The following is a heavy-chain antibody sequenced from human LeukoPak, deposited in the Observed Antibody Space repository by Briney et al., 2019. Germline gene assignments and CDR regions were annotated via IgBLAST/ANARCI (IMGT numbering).Heavy chain of an antibody. CDR2: IRYDGSNQ. CDR1: GFTFSTYG. V-gene: IGHV3-30*02. Sequence: GGSLRLSCAASGFTFSTYGMHWVRQAPDKGLEWVAFIRYDGSNQYYADSVKGRLTISRDSSKNTLYLQMDSLGAEDTAVYYCARVEMITPREIDFWGQGTLVTVSS. CDR3: ARVEMITPREIDF. D-gene: IGHD3-16*01. J-gene: IGHJ4*02.